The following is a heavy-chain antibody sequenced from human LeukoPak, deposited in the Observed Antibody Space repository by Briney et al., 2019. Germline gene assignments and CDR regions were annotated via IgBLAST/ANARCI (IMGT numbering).Heavy chain of an antibody. J-gene: IGHJ4*02. Sequence: GGSLRLSCAASGFTFSSYAMSWVRQAPGRGLEWVSVISGSGAGSYYADSVKGRVTVSRDNSKNTVFLQMNSLRAEDTAVYYCAKDPDFSSSSQYFDFWGQGTLVTVSS. CDR1: GFTFSSYA. D-gene: IGHD6-6*01. CDR2: ISGSGAGS. CDR3: AKDPDFSSSSQYFDF. V-gene: IGHV3-23*01.